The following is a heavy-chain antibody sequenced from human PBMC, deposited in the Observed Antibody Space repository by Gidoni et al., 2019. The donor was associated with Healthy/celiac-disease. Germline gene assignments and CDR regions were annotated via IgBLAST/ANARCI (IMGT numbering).Heavy chain of an antibody. D-gene: IGHD3-10*01. CDR1: GFTFSSYA. J-gene: IGHJ3*02. CDR3: ARPQNLDEFDAFDI. V-gene: IGHV3-30-3*01. CDR2: ISYDGSNK. Sequence: QVQLVESGGGVVQPGRSLRLSCAASGFTFSSYAMHWVRQAPGKGLEWVAVISYDGSNKYYADSVKGRFTISRDNSKNTLYLQMNSLRAEDTAVYYCARPQNLDEFDAFDIWGQGTMVTVSS.